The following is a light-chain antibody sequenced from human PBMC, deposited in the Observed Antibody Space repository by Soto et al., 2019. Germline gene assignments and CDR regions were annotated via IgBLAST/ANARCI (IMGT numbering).Light chain of an antibody. V-gene: IGKV4-1*01. Sequence: DIVMTQSPDSLAVSLGERATINCRSSQSVLYTSNNKNYVAWYQQKPRQPPKLLIYWASTRESGVPDRFSGSGSGTDFTLTISSLQAEDVAVYYCQQYSTSPPTF. CDR2: WAS. CDR1: QSVLYTSNNKNY. CDR3: QQYSTSPPT. J-gene: IGKJ1*01.